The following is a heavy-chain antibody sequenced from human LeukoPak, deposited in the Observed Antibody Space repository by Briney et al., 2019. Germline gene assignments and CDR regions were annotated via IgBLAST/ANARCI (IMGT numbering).Heavy chain of an antibody. CDR1: GDSITNINW. J-gene: IGHJ4*02. Sequence: KPSETLSLTCAVSGDSITNINWWSWVRQPPGEGLEWIGEISHIGSTNYNPSLRSRITISVDKTRNHFSLTLRSVTVADTAVYYCARHDYGVSTSGLNCWGQGTLVTVSS. CDR2: ISHIGST. V-gene: IGHV4-4*02. CDR3: ARHDYGVSTSGLNC. D-gene: IGHD4-17*01.